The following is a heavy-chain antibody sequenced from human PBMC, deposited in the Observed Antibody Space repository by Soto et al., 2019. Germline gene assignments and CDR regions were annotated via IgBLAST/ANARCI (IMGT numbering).Heavy chain of an antibody. CDR1: GDSISSGDYY. CDR3: ARKGLYASGSGWYWYFDY. V-gene: IGHV4-31*03. Sequence: SETLSLTCTVSGDSISSGDYYWSWIRQHPGKGLEWIGYIYYSGSTYYNPSLKSRVTISVDTSKNQFSLKLSSVTAADTAVYYCARKGLYASGSGWYWYFDYWGQGTLVTVSS. D-gene: IGHD6-19*01. CDR2: IYYSGST. J-gene: IGHJ4*02.